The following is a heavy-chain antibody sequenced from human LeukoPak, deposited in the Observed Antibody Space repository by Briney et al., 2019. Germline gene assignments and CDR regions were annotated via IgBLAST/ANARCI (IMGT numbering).Heavy chain of an antibody. CDR3: ATGLNYYDSSEDPDY. Sequence: ASVKVSCKVSGYTLTELSMHWVRQAPGKGLEWMGGFDPEDGETIYAQKFQGRVTMTEDTSTDTAYMELSSLRSEDTAVYYCATGLNYYDSSEDPDYWGQGTLVTVSS. CDR2: FDPEDGET. V-gene: IGHV1-24*01. CDR1: GYTLTELS. D-gene: IGHD3-22*01. J-gene: IGHJ4*02.